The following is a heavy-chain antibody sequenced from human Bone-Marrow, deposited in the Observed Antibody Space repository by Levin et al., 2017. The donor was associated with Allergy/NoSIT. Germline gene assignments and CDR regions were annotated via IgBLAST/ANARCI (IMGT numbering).Heavy chain of an antibody. J-gene: IGHJ2*01. Sequence: ASVKVSCAASGFTFSSYAMHWVRQAPGKGLDYVSAISSNGGSTYYANSVKGRFTISRDNSKNTLYLQMGSLRAEDMAVYYCARDRYGGTHYWYFDLWGRGTLVTVSS. V-gene: IGHV3-64*01. CDR1: GFTFSSYA. D-gene: IGHD4-23*01. CDR2: ISSNGGST. CDR3: ARDRYGGTHYWYFDL.